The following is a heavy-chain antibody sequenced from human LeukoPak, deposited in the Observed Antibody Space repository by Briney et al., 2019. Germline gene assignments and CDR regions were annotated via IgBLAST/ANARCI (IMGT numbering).Heavy chain of an antibody. Sequence: PGGSLRLSCAASGFTFSTYWMFWVRQAPGKGLVWVSRISGGGSSTSYADSVKGRFTISRDNAGNTVYLQMNSLRVEDTAMYYCARYSPNYGGLFDYWGQGTLVTVSS. CDR3: ARYSPNYGGLFDY. CDR2: ISGGGSST. D-gene: IGHD4/OR15-4a*01. CDR1: GFTFSTYW. V-gene: IGHV3-74*01. J-gene: IGHJ4*02.